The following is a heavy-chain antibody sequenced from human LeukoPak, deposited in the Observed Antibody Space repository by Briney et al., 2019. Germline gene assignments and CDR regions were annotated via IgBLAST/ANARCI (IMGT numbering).Heavy chain of an antibody. CDR2: IYYSGST. D-gene: IGHD3-10*01. J-gene: IGHJ4*02. CDR3: ARNRGGIFDY. CDR1: GGSISSSSYY. V-gene: IGHV4-39*01. Sequence: SETLSLTCTVSGGSISSSSYYWGWIRQPPGKGLEWIGSIYYSGSTYYNPSLKSRLTISVDTSKNQLSLKLSSVTAADTAVYYCARNRGGIFDYWGQGTLVTVSS.